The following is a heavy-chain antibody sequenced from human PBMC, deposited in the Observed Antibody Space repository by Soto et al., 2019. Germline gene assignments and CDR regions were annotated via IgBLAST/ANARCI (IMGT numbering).Heavy chain of an antibody. CDR2: IIPVFDTA. CDR3: ARDNYGAYRAFDI. V-gene: IGHV1-69*13. CDR1: GGTFSRYD. Sequence: ASVKVSCKASGGTFSRYDINWVRQAPGQGLEWMGGIIPVFDTANYAQKFQGRVTITADESTSTAYMELSSLRSDGTAINYCARDNYGAYRAFDIWG. J-gene: IGHJ3*02. D-gene: IGHD4-17*01.